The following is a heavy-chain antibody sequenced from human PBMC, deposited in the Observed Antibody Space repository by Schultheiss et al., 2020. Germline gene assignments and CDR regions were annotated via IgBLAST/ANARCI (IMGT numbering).Heavy chain of an antibody. CDR2: ISSSGSTI. CDR1: GFTFSDYY. V-gene: IGHV3-11*01. CDR3: ARGQSAGIEDYYYYGMDV. J-gene: IGHJ6*02. Sequence: GGSLRLSCAASGFTFSDYYMSWIRQAPGKGLEWVSYISSSGSTIYYADSVKGRFTISRDNAKNSLYLQMNSLRAEDTAVYYCARGQSAGIEDYYYYGMDVWGQGNTGTVSS.